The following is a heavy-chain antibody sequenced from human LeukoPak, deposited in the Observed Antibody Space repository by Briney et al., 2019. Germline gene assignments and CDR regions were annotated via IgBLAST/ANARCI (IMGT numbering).Heavy chain of an antibody. J-gene: IGHJ4*02. CDR1: GFTFSSYA. CDR2: ISGSGGST. D-gene: IGHD3-22*01. Sequence: GGSLRLSCAASGFTFSSYAMHWVRQAPGKGLEWVSAISGSGGSTYYADPVKGRFTISRDNSKNTLYLQMNSLRAEDTAVYYCAKSYYDSSGPRGLWGQGTLVTVSS. CDR3: AKSYYDSSGPRGL. V-gene: IGHV3-23*01.